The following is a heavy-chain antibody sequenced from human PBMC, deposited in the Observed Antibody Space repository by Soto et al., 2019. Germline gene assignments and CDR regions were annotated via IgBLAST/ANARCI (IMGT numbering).Heavy chain of an antibody. V-gene: IGHV3-64D*06. Sequence: GGSLRLSCSASGFSFNTYTMHWVRQAPGKGLEFVSAISRNGGNTYYADSVKGRFAISRDNSKNTLYLQMNSLRPEDTALYYCVKEGYMRSDWYGQFDCWGQGTMVTVYS. D-gene: IGHD6-19*01. J-gene: IGHJ4*02. CDR1: GFSFNTYT. CDR2: ISRNGGNT. CDR3: VKEGYMRSDWYGQFDC.